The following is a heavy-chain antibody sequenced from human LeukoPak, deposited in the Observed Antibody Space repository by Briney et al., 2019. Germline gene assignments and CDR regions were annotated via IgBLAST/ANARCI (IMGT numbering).Heavy chain of an antibody. Sequence: GGSLRLSCAASGFTFSSYEMNWVRQAPGKGLVWVSRIGGDARTTTYADSVKGRFTIFRDNAKNTLYLQMNSLRAEDTALYYCVRDRAVAGTEDFYFDFWGQGTLVTVSS. CDR2: IGGDARTT. V-gene: IGHV3-74*01. CDR1: GFTFSSYE. J-gene: IGHJ4*02. CDR3: VRDRAVAGTEDFYFDF. D-gene: IGHD6-19*01.